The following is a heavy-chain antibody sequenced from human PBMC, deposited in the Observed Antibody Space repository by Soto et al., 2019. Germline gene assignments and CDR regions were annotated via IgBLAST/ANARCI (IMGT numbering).Heavy chain of an antibody. CDR2: MYYSGST. Sequence: ASETPSLPCTVSGASLSSGHWSWIRPPPGKGMDWIGYMYYSGSTNYNPSLKSRVTISVDTSKNQFSLKLSSVTAADTAVYYCARGKDYGNYGYGYYYYYMDVWGKGTTVTVSS. CDR1: GASLSSGH. J-gene: IGHJ6*03. D-gene: IGHD4-17*01. V-gene: IGHV4-59*01. CDR3: ARGKDYGNYGYGYYYYYMDV.